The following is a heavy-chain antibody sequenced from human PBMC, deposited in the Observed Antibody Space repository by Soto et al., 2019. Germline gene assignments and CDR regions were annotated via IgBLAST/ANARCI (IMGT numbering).Heavy chain of an antibody. Sequence: PSETLSLTCAVYGGSFSDYYWSWIRQPPGKGLEWIGEINHSGSTNYNPSLKSRVTISVDTSKNQFSLKLSSVTAADTAVYYCARLWGNYDFWSGYSGPFDYWGQGTLVTVSS. CDR1: GGSFSDYY. CDR3: ARLWGNYDFWSGYSGPFDY. V-gene: IGHV4-34*01. J-gene: IGHJ4*02. CDR2: INHSGST. D-gene: IGHD3-3*01.